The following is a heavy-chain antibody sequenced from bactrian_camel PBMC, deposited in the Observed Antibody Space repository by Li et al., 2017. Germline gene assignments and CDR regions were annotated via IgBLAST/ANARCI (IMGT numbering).Heavy chain of an antibody. CDR2: INRGGDST. CDR3: AAGYTDYMGDFGY. D-gene: IGHD4*01. Sequence: VQLVESGGGSVQVGGSLRLSCAASGNIASANCVGWVRQAPGKGLEWVSGINRGGDSTDYADSVKGRFTISRDNAKNILYLQMNSLEPSDAAVYYCAAGYTDYMGDFGYWGQGTQVTV. CDR1: GNIASANC. J-gene: IGHJ6*01. V-gene: IGHV3S40*01.